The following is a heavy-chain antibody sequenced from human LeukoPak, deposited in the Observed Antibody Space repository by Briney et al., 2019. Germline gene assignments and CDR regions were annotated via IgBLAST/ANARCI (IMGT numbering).Heavy chain of an antibody. CDR2: IYYTGSP. D-gene: IGHD3-10*01. CDR1: GGSISSYY. Sequence: SETLSLTCTVPGGSISSYYWSWIRQPPGKGLEWIGYIYYTGSPYYNPSLKSRVTISVDTSKNQFSLKLSSVTAADTAVYYCERGGGWCGVLVDYWGQGTLVTVSS. V-gene: IGHV4-59*08. J-gene: IGHJ4*02. CDR3: ERGGGWCGVLVDY.